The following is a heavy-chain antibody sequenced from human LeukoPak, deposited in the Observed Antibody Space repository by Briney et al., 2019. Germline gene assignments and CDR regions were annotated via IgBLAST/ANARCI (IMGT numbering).Heavy chain of an antibody. CDR1: GFTVSSNY. Sequence: GGSLRLSCAASGFTVSSNYMSWVRQAPGKGLEWVSVIYSGGSTYYADSVKGRFTISRDNSKNTLYLQMNSLRAEDTAVYYCARDLGIAVAGRYYYYMDVWGKGTTVTVSS. CDR3: ARDLGIAVAGRYYYYMDV. D-gene: IGHD6-19*01. J-gene: IGHJ6*03. CDR2: IYSGGST. V-gene: IGHV3-66*01.